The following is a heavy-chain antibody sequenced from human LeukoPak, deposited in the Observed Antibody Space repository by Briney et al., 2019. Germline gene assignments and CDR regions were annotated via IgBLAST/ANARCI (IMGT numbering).Heavy chain of an antibody. V-gene: IGHV3-33*01. J-gene: IGHJ5*02. CDR2: IWYDGSNK. D-gene: IGHD6-13*01. CDR1: GFTFSSYG. CDR3: ARERIAAAGTRVDP. Sequence: GGSLRLSCAASGFTFSSYGMHWVRQAPGKGLEWVAVIWYDGSNKYYADPVKGRFTISRDNSKNTLYLQMNSLRAEDTAVYYCARERIAAAGTRVDPWGQGTLVTVSS.